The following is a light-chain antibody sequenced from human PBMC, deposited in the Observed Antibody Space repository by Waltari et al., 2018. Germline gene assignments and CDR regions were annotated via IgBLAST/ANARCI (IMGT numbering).Light chain of an antibody. Sequence: EIVLTQSPGTLSLSPGDQATLSCRATQYIDFLAWYQQKPGQPPRLLIFSASTRATGIPDRFSGRGFVTDFTLTISRLEPEDFAVYYCQYYGDSPNTFGQGTKL. CDR2: SAS. CDR1: QYIDF. V-gene: IGKV3-20*01. J-gene: IGKJ2*01. CDR3: QYYGDSPNT.